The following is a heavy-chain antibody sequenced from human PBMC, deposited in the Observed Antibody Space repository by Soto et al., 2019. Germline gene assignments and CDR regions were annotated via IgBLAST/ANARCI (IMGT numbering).Heavy chain of an antibody. CDR1: GGSLSKYY. J-gene: IGHJ4*02. CDR2: ISTSGHV. CDR3: ARDNNDFWSLYPLAFDY. D-gene: IGHD3-3*01. V-gene: IGHV4-4*07. Sequence: SETLSLTCIVSGGSLSKYYWSWIRQPAVKGLEWIGRISTSGHVVSKVSLRSRLTMSVDMSNNHFSLKLTSVTAADTAVYYCARDNNDFWSLYPLAFDYWGQGALVTVSS.